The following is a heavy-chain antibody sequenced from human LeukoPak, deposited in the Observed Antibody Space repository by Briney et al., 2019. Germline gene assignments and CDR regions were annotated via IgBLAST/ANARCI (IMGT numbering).Heavy chain of an antibody. J-gene: IGHJ5*02. CDR2: MNPNRGNT. V-gene: IGHV1-8*01. CDR1: GYTFTSYD. D-gene: IGHD5-12*01. CDR3: ARSGSRRGYSGYDGCLFDP. Sequence: ASVKVSCKASGYTFTSYDINWVRQATGQGLEWMGWMNPNRGNTGYAQKFQGRVTMTRNTSISTAYMELSSLRSEDTAVYYCARSGSRRGYSGYDGCLFDPWGQGTLVTVSS.